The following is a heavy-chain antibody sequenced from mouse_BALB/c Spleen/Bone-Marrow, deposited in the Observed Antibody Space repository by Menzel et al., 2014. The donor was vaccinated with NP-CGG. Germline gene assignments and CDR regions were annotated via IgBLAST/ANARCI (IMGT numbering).Heavy chain of an antibody. CDR1: GFTFTDYY. CDR3: ARDDAMDY. V-gene: IGHV7-3*02. CDR2: IRNKANGYTT. Sequence: EVQVVESGGGLVQPGGSLILSCATSGFTFTDYYMSWVRQPPGKALEWLGFIRNKANGYTTEYSASVKGRFTISRDNSQSILYLQMNTLRAEDSATYYCARDDAMDYWGQGTSVTVSS. J-gene: IGHJ4*01.